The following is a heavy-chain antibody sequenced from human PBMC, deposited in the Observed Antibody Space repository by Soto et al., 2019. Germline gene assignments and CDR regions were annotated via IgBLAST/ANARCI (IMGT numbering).Heavy chain of an antibody. J-gene: IGHJ6*02. CDR2: IYYSGST. CDR1: GGSISSGDYY. D-gene: IGHD3-10*01. Sequence: SETLSLTCTVSGGSISSGDYYWSWIRQPPGKGLEWIGYIYYSGSTYYNPSLKSRVTISVDTSKNQFSLKLSSVTAADTAVYYCARVRYGSGSFYIGYYYYYGMDVWGQGTTVTVSS. CDR3: ARVRYGSGSFYIGYYYYYGMDV. V-gene: IGHV4-30-4*01.